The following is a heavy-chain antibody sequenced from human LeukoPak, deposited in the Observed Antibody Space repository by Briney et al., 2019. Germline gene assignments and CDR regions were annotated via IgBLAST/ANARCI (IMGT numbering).Heavy chain of an antibody. V-gene: IGHV4-61*01. CDR1: RGSISGSIRSYY. D-gene: IGHD5-12*01. Sequence: SDTLSLTCTVSRGSISGSIRSYYWSLLRQPPGKGLEWIGYISSSGSVNDNPSLRSRVTISVDTSKNQFFLNLCSVSAADTAVYYCARVPLGYSGAYYFDYWGQGTLVTVSP. CDR2: ISSSGSV. J-gene: IGHJ4*02. CDR3: ARVPLGYSGAYYFDY.